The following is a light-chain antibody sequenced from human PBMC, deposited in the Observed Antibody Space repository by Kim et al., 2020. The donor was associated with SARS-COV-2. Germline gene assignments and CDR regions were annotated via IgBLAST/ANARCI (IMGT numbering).Light chain of an antibody. J-gene: IGLJ1*01. CDR1: SSNIGNND. CDR3: GTWDSSLSAGV. Sequence: GQRVNISCSGSSSNIGNNDVSWYQQLPGTAPKLLIYDNNKRPSGIPDRFSGSKSGTSATLGITGLQTGDEADYYCGTWDSSLSAGVFGTGTKVTVL. CDR2: DNN. V-gene: IGLV1-51*01.